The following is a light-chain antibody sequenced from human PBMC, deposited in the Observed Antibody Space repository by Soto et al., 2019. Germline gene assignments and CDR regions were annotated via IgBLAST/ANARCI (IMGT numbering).Light chain of an antibody. J-gene: IGKJ4*01. Sequence: EVVMKRSPAPLSVAPGEGVPXSCRASQGIGDTLAWYQHKPGQSPRLLIYHTSTRATGVPARFSHSRTGPEFTLTAHNLQSEAFAIYYCQRYNSSRLTFGGTTKVDIK. V-gene: IGKV3-15*01. CDR2: HTS. CDR3: QRYNSSRLT. CDR1: QGIGDT.